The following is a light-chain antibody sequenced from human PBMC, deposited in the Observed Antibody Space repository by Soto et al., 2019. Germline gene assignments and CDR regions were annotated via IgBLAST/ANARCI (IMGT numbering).Light chain of an antibody. Sequence: EIVMTQSPATLSVSPGERATLSCRASQSVSSNLAWFQQKPGQAPRLLIYGASTRATGTPARITGSGSGTEFTLTISGLQSEDFAVYYCQQYDEWPPSYTFGQGTKLEI. CDR3: QQYDEWPPSYT. CDR1: QSVSSN. V-gene: IGKV3-15*01. CDR2: GAS. J-gene: IGKJ2*01.